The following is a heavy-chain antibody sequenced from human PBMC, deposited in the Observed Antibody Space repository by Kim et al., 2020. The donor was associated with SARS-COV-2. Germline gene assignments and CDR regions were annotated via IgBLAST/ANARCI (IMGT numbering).Heavy chain of an antibody. V-gene: IGHV4-59*01. Sequence: SETLSLTCTVSGGSISSYYWSWIRQPPGKGLEWIGYIYYSGSTNYNPSLKSRVTISVDTSKNQFSLKLSSVTAADTAVYYCARDTDYYEDPAGFDPWGQGTLVTVSS. D-gene: IGHD1-26*01. CDR2: IYYSGST. J-gene: IGHJ5*02. CDR1: GGSISSYY. CDR3: ARDTDYYEDPAGFDP.